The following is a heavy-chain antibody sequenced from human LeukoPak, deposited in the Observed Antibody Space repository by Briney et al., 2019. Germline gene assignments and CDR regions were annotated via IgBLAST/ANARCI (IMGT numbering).Heavy chain of an antibody. Sequence: SGPTLVKPTHTLTLTCTFSGFSLNTSGVGVGWIRQPPGKALEWLALIYWDDDKRYSPSLRSRLTITKDTSKNQVVLTMTNMDPVDTATYYCAHTDYDILTGYRDYWGQGTLVTVSS. CDR3: AHTDYDILTGYRDY. D-gene: IGHD3-9*01. CDR2: IYWDDDK. CDR1: GFSLNTSGVG. J-gene: IGHJ4*02. V-gene: IGHV2-5*02.